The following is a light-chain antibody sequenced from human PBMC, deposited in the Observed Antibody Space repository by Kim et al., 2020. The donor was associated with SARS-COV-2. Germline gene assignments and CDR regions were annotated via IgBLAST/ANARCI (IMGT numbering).Light chain of an antibody. V-gene: IGKV3-15*01. CDR1: QSVSSS. J-gene: IGKJ2*01. CDR2: GAS. CDR3: QQYNNWPPNT. Sequence: SPGERAPLSCRASQSVSSSLAWYQQKPGQAPRLLMYGASTRATGIPARFSGSGSGTEFTLTISSLQSEDFAVYYCQQYNNWPPNTFGQGTKLEI.